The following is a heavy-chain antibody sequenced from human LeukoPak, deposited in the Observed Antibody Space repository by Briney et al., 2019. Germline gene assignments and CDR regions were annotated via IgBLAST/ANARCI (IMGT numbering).Heavy chain of an antibody. V-gene: IGHV1-46*01. Sequence: VASVKVSCKASGYTFTSYYMHWVRQAPGQGLEWMGIINPSGGSTSYAQKFQGRVTMTRDTPTSTVYVEVSSLRSEDTAVYYCARAYYHARSGYYFPLDYWGQGTLVTVSS. D-gene: IGHD3-22*01. J-gene: IGHJ4*02. CDR1: GYTFTSYY. CDR2: INPSGGST. CDR3: ARAYYHARSGYYFPLDY.